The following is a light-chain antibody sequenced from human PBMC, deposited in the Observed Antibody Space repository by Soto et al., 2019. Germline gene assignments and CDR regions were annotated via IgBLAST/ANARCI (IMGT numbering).Light chain of an antibody. CDR3: QQYGSSPPIT. J-gene: IGKJ5*01. Sequence: TVLTQSPGTLSLSPGEIATLSCRASQSVSSSYLAWYQQKPGQAPRLLIYGASSRATGIPDRFSGSGSGTDFTLTISRLEPEDFAVYYCQQYGSSPPITFGQGTRLEIK. V-gene: IGKV3-20*01. CDR1: QSVSSSY. CDR2: GAS.